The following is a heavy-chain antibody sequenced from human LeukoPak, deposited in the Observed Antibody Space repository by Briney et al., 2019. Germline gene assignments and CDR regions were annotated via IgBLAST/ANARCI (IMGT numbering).Heavy chain of an antibody. Sequence: ASVKVSCEASGGTFSSYAINWVRQATGQGLEWMGWMNPNSGNTGYAQKFQGRVTMTRNTSISTAYMELSSLRSEDTAVYYCARGPPEYFQHWGQGTLVTVSS. J-gene: IGHJ1*01. CDR1: GGTFSSYA. CDR3: ARGPPEYFQH. V-gene: IGHV1-8*02. CDR2: MNPNSGNT.